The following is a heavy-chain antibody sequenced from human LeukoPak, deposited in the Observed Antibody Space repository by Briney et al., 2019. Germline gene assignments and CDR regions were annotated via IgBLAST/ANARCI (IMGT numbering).Heavy chain of an antibody. CDR1: GYTFTGYY. CDR2: INPNSGGT. CDR3: ARDRDDYGDQYGMDV. Sequence: GASVKVSCKASGYTFTGYYMHWVRQAPGQGLEWMGWINPNSGGTNYAQKFQGRVTMTRDTSISTAYMELSRLRSDDTAVYYCARDRDDYGDQYGMDVWGQGTTVTVSS. V-gene: IGHV1-2*02. D-gene: IGHD4-17*01. J-gene: IGHJ6*02.